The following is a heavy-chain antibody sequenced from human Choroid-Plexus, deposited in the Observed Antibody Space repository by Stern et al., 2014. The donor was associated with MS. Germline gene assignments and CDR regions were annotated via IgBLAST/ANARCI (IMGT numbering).Heavy chain of an antibody. CDR3: AKDRQYLTYFFDH. J-gene: IGHJ5*02. CDR2: VSYDGSNK. Sequence: MQLVESGGGVVQPGRRLRLSWVASGFTFGSCAMHWVRQAPGKGLEWVAGVSYDGSNKYYADSVKGRFTISRDNSQNTLYMQMSSLRPEDTAVYYCAKDRQYLTYFFDHWGQGSLVTVSS. CDR1: GFTFGSCA. V-gene: IGHV3-30*18. D-gene: IGHD2/OR15-2a*01.